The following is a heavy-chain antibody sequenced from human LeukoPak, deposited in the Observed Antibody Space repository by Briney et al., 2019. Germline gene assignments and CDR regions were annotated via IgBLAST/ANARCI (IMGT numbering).Heavy chain of an antibody. CDR2: IYYSGST. CDR3: ARRSYRNDAFDI. J-gene: IGHJ3*02. Sequence: SETLSLTCTVSGGSISSYYWSWIRQSPGKGLEWIGYIYYSGSTNYNPSLKSRVTISVDTSRNQFSLKLSSVTAADTAVFYCARRSYRNDAFDIWGQGTMVTVSS. D-gene: IGHD5-18*01. V-gene: IGHV4-59*08. CDR1: GGSISSYY.